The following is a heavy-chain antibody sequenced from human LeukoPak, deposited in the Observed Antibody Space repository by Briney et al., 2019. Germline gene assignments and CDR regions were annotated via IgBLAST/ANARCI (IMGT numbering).Heavy chain of an antibody. CDR1: GFTFSSYA. CDR2: ISGSGGST. V-gene: IGHV3-23*01. J-gene: IGHJ3*02. Sequence: PGGSLRLSCAASGFTFSSYAMSWVRQAPGKGLEWVSAISGSGGSTYYADSVKSRFTISRDNSKNTQYLQMNSLRAEDTAVYYCASTQVPFDIWGQGTMVTVSS. CDR3: ASTQVPFDI.